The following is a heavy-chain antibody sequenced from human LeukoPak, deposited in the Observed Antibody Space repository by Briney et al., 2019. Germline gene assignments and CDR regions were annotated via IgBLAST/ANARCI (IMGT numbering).Heavy chain of an antibody. D-gene: IGHD5-12*01. J-gene: IGHJ5*02. CDR2: ISGSGDST. Sequence: GGSLRLSCAASGFTFSTYGMSWVRQAPGKGLEWVSAISGSGDSTYHADSAKGRFTISRDNSKDTLYLQMKSLRAEDTAVYYCAGFVDDNWFDPWGQGTLVTVSS. V-gene: IGHV3-23*01. CDR3: AGFVDDNWFDP. CDR1: GFTFSTYG.